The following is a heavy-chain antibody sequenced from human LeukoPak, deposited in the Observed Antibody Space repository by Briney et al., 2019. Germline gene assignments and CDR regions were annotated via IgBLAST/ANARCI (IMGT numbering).Heavy chain of an antibody. CDR3: ARDRSSSYTRDWFDP. D-gene: IGHD6-13*01. CDR1: GGSINGYS. J-gene: IGHJ5*02. CDR2: IYNSESI. Sequence: SETLSLTCTVSGGSINGYSWSWIRQPAGKRLEWIGRIYNSESITYNPSLKSRVTMSIDTSKNQFSLKLKSVTAADTAVYYCARDRSSSYTRDWFDPWGQGALVTVSS. V-gene: IGHV4-4*07.